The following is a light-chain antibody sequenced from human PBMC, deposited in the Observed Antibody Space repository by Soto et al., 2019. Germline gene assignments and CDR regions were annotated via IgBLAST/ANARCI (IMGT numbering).Light chain of an antibody. CDR2: EVS. CDR3: SSYTSWSTRYE. Sequence: QSVLTQPASVSGSPGQSITICCTGTSRDVCGYNSVSWYQQHTGKAPKLVIYEVSTRPSGVSDPFSGSKSGNTASLTISGFQAEDEADYYCSSYTSWSTRYEFRSGTKVTV. CDR1: SRDVCGYNS. V-gene: IGLV2-14*01. J-gene: IGLJ1*01.